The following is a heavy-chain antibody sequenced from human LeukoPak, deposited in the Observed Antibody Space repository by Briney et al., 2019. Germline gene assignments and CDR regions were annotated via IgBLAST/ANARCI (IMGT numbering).Heavy chain of an antibody. CDR1: GFIFNKYA. CDR2: ISNSGGNI. D-gene: IGHD3-22*01. J-gene: IGHJ4*02. CDR3: ANFACCHYDSESGY. Sequence: GGSLRLSCVASGFIFNKYAMSWVRQAPGRGLEWLSSISNSGGNIDYRNSVKGRFTISRDNSKNTLYLQMDSLGAEDTAVYYCANFACCHYDSESGYWGQGTLVTVSS. V-gene: IGHV3-23*01.